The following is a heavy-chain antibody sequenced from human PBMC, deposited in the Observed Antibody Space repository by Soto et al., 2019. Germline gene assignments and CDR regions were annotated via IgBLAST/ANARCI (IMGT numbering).Heavy chain of an antibody. D-gene: IGHD6-19*01. J-gene: IGHJ4*02. V-gene: IGHV3-23*01. CDR2: ISGSGDST. Sequence: EVQLLESGGGLVQPGGSLRLSCAASGFTFSTYAMNWVRQAPGKGLEWVSGISGSGDSTYYADPVKGRFTVSRDNSKNTLYLQTNGLRAEDTAIFSCAKARSSGWSFAYLGQGTLVTVSS. CDR3: AKARSSGWSFAY. CDR1: GFTFSTYA.